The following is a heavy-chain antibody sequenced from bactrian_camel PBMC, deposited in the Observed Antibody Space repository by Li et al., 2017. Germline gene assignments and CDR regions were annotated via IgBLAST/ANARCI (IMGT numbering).Heavy chain of an antibody. CDR2: VNSGGGKT. Sequence: DVQLVESGGGLVQPGGTLRLSCSTSGFLFRDYGMMWFRQAPGKGLEWVSAVNSGGGKTYYTDSVKGRFTISKDNAQNTLYLQMNNLKPDDSGTYICAYESGTTADLCRRLGPGGYFGQGTQVTVS. D-gene: IGHD7*01. CDR1: GFLFRDYG. V-gene: IGHV3S40*01. J-gene: IGHJ4*01.